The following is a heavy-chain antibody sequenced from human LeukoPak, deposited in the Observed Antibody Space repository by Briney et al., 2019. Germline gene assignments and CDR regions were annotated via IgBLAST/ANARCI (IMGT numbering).Heavy chain of an antibody. J-gene: IGHJ5*02. D-gene: IGHD3-22*01. V-gene: IGHV3-33*01. CDR3: ARSKDLYYYDSHPSHWFDP. Sequence: PGGSLRLSCAASGFTFSSYGMHWVRQAPGKGLEWVAVIWYDGSNKYYADSVKGRFTISRDNSKNTLYLQMNSLRAEDTAVYYCARSKDLYYYDSHPSHWFDPWGQGTLVTVSS. CDR2: IWYDGSNK. CDR1: GFTFSSYG.